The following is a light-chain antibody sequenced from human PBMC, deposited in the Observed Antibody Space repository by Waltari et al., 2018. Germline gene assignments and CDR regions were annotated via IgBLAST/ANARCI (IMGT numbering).Light chain of an antibody. V-gene: IGKV1-6*01. J-gene: IGKJ3*01. CDR3: LQDYAYPRT. Sequence: IQMTKSPSSLSASVGARATITCRASQGIRSDLGWYQLRPGKAPKLLLYAASRLHSGVPSRFSGGGSGTDFTLTISSLQPEDFATYYCLQDYAYPRTFGPGT. CDR1: QGIRSD. CDR2: AAS.